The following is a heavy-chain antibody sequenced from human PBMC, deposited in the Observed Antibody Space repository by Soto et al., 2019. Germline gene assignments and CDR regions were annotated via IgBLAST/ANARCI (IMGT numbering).Heavy chain of an antibody. Sequence: QVQLVESGGGVVQPGGSLRLSCRASGFTFSTFGMHWVRQAPGEGLEWVAVISYDGNTKYYADSVKGRFTISRDNSQNTVFLQMNSLRAEDTALYFCAKDRLPISGGDCGSWGQGTLVTVSS. V-gene: IGHV3-30*18. J-gene: IGHJ5*02. CDR1: GFTFSTFG. CDR2: ISYDGNTK. D-gene: IGHD2-21*02. CDR3: AKDRLPISGGDCGS.